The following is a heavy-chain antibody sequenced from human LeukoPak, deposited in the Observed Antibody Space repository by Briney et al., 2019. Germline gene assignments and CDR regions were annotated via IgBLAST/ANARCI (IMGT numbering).Heavy chain of an antibody. CDR1: GGSISSYY. J-gene: IGHJ4*02. CDR3: ARDSDGWYWAFDF. D-gene: IGHD6-19*01. Sequence: SETLSLTCTVSGGSISSYYWSWSRQPPGKGLEWIGYIYYSGSTNYNPSLKSRVTISVDTSKNQFSLQLNSVTPEDTAVYYCARDSDGWYWAFDFWGQGTPVTVSS. V-gene: IGHV4-59*12. CDR2: IYYSGST.